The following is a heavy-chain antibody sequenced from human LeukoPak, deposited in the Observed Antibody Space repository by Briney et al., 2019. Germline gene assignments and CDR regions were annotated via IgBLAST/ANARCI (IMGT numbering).Heavy chain of an antibody. V-gene: IGHV4-59*01. CDR2: TYYSGST. D-gene: IGHD3-3*01. J-gene: IGHJ1*01. CDR1: GGSISSYY. CDR3: ARGPDYDFWSGYYTEYFQH. Sequence: SETLSLTCTVSGGSISSYYWSWIRQPPGKGLEWIGYTYYSGSTNYNSSLKSRVTITVDTSKNQFPLKLSSVTAADTAVYYCARGPDYDFWSGYYTEYFQHWGQGTLVTVSS.